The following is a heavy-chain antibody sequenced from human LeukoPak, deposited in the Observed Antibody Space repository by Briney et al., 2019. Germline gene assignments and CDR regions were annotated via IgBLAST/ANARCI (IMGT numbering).Heavy chain of an antibody. V-gene: IGHV3-48*03. Sequence: GGSLRLSCAASGFTFSSYEMNWVRQAPGKGLEWVSYISSSGSTIYYADSVKGRFTISRDNAKNSLYLQMNSLRAEDTAVYYCARVSVGAMAFDYWGQGTLVTVSS. CDR1: GFTFSSYE. J-gene: IGHJ4*02. CDR2: ISSSGSTI. D-gene: IGHD5-18*01. CDR3: ARVSVGAMAFDY.